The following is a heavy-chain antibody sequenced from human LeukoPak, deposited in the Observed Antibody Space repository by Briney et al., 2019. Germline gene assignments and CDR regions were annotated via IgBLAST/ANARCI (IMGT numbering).Heavy chain of an antibody. CDR1: GYTFTSYG. Sequence: ASVKVSCKASGYTFTSYGISWVRQAPGQGLEWMGWISVYNGNTNYAQKLQGRVTMTTDTSTSTAYMELRSLRSEDTAVYYCARGRNYYDSSRYYYEGDAFDIWGQGTMVTVSS. D-gene: IGHD3-22*01. V-gene: IGHV1-18*01. J-gene: IGHJ3*02. CDR2: ISVYNGNT. CDR3: ARGRNYYDSSRYYYEGDAFDI.